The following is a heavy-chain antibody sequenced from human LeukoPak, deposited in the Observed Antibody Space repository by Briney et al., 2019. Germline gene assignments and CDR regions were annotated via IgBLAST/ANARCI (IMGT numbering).Heavy chain of an antibody. Sequence: ASVKVSCKASGYTFTSYGISWVRQAPGQGLEWMGWISAYNGNTNYAQKLQGRVTVTTDTSTSTAYMELRSLRSDGTAVYYCARSQVGYGSGSYYLRPTFDYWGQGTLVTVSS. V-gene: IGHV1-18*01. CDR2: ISAYNGNT. D-gene: IGHD3-10*01. J-gene: IGHJ4*02. CDR3: ARSQVGYGSGSYYLRPTFDY. CDR1: GYTFTSYG.